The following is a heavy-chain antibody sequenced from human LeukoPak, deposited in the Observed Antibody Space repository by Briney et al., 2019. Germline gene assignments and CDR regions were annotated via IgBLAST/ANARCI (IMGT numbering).Heavy chain of an antibody. Sequence: ASVKVSCKVSGYSLTELSMHWVRQAPGKGLEWMGGFDPEDGKTIYTQKFQGRVTMTEDTSTDTAYMELSSLRSEDTAVYYCATRYYDSSSSIDRWGQGTLVTVST. CDR1: GYSLTELS. J-gene: IGHJ5*02. D-gene: IGHD3-22*01. CDR3: ATRYYDSSSSIDR. V-gene: IGHV1-24*01. CDR2: FDPEDGKT.